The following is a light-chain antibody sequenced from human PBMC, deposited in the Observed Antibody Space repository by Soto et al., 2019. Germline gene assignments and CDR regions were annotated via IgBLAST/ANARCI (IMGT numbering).Light chain of an antibody. CDR2: EVT. Sequence: QSALTQPASVSGSPGQSITISCTGTSSDVGGYNYVSWYQQHPGKAPKLMIYEVTNRPSGVSSRFSGSKSGNTASLTISGLQADDVADYYCSSYTSSITRVFGGGTKLTVL. J-gene: IGLJ3*02. CDR3: SSYTSSITRV. CDR1: SSDVGGYNY. V-gene: IGLV2-14*01.